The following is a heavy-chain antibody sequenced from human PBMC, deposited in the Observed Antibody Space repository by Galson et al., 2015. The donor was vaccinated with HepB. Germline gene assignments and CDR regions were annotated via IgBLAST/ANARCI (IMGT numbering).Heavy chain of an antibody. CDR3: ARDHLLMVYATYLYYYYGMDV. CDR1: GFTFSSYR. Sequence: SLRLSCAASGFTFSSYRMSWVRQAPGKGLEWVANIKQDGSEKYYVDSVKGRFTISRDNAKNSLYLQMNSLRAEDTAVYYCARDHLLMVYATYLYYYYGMDVWGQGTTVTVSS. CDR2: IKQDGSEK. D-gene: IGHD2-8*01. V-gene: IGHV3-7*03. J-gene: IGHJ6*02.